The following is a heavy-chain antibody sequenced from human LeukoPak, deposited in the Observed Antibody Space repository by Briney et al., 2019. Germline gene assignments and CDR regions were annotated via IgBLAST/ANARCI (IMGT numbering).Heavy chain of an antibody. CDR3: ANLGYSYGDY. Sequence: GGSLRLSCAASGFTFSSYGMHWVRQTPGKGLEWVAFIRYDGSNKYYADSVKGRFTISRDNSKNTLYLQMNSLRAEDTAVYYCANLGYSYGDYWGQGTLVTVSS. CDR1: GFTFSSYG. CDR2: IRYDGSNK. J-gene: IGHJ4*02. D-gene: IGHD5-18*01. V-gene: IGHV3-30*02.